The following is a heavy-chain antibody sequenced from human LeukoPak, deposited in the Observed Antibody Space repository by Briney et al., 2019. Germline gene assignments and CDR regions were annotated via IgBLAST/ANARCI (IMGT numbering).Heavy chain of an antibody. Sequence: ASVKVSCKVSGYTLTELSMHWVRQAPGKGLEWMGGFDPEDGETIYAQKFQGRVTMTEDTSTDTAYMALSSLRSEDTAVYYCATWDYYGSGSYYKIDYWGQGTLVTVSS. D-gene: IGHD3-10*01. J-gene: IGHJ4*02. CDR2: FDPEDGET. CDR3: ATWDYYGSGSYYKIDY. CDR1: GYTLTELS. V-gene: IGHV1-24*01.